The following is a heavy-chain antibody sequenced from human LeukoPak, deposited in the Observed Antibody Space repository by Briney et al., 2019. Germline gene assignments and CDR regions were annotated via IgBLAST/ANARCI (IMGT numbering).Heavy chain of an antibody. Sequence: SETLSLTCTVSGGSVSSGSYYWSWIRQPPGTGLEWIGYIYYSASTNYNPSLKSRVTISVDTSNNQFSLKLSSVTAADTAVYYCARGSRGYSYGWGQGTLVTVSS. D-gene: IGHD5-18*01. CDR2: IYYSAST. CDR1: GGSVSSGSYY. CDR3: ARGSRGYSYG. V-gene: IGHV4-61*01. J-gene: IGHJ4*02.